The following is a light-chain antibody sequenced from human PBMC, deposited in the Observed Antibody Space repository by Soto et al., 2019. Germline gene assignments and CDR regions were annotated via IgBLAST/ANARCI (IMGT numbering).Light chain of an antibody. CDR2: EVS. V-gene: IGLV2-8*01. J-gene: IGLJ3*02. Sequence: QSALTQPPSVSGSPGQSVTISCTGTSSDVAAYKYVSWYQQYPGKAPKLMIYEVSKRPSGVPDRFSGSKSGNTASLTVSGLQAEDEADYYCTSYVGSDIWVFGGGTKVTVL. CDR3: TSYVGSDIWV. CDR1: SSDVAAYKY.